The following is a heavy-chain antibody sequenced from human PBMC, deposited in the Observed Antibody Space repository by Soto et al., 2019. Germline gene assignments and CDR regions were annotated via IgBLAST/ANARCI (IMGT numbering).Heavy chain of an antibody. CDR3: ARDTPPASGDYTPLDY. V-gene: IGHV4-31*03. Sequence: QVQLQESGPGLVKPSQTLSLTCTVSGGSISSGGYYWSWIRQHPGKGLEWIGYISDSGSTYYNPSLKSRVTISVDTSKNQFSLKLSSVTAADTAVYYCARDTPPASGDYTPLDYWGQGTLVTVSS. D-gene: IGHD4-17*01. CDR1: GGSISSGGYY. J-gene: IGHJ4*02. CDR2: ISDSGST.